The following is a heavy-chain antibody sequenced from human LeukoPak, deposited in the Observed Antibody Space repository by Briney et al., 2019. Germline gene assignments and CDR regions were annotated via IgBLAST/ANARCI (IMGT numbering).Heavy chain of an antibody. Sequence: GGSLRLSCAASGFTVSSNYMSWVRQAPGKGLEWVSVIYSGGSTYYADSVKGRFTISRDNSKNTLYLQMNSLRAEDTAIYYCARVPPEDRTWFDPWGQGTLVTVSS. CDR3: ARVPPEDRTWFDP. V-gene: IGHV3-53*01. D-gene: IGHD1-14*01. CDR2: IYSGGST. J-gene: IGHJ5*02. CDR1: GFTVSSNY.